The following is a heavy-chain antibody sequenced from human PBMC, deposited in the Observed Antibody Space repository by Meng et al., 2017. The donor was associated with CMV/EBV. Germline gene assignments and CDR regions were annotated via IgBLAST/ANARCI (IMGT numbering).Heavy chain of an antibody. CDR2: ISYDGSNK. V-gene: IGHV3-30-3*01. Sequence: GESLKISCAASGFTFSSYAMHWVRQAPGKGLESVAVISYDGSNKYYADSVKGRFTISRDNSKNTLYLQMNSLRAEDTAVYYCARQMTSIAAAALYYYYGMDVWGQGTTVTVSS. J-gene: IGHJ6*02. D-gene: IGHD6-13*01. CDR1: GFTFSSYA. CDR3: ARQMTSIAAAALYYYYGMDV.